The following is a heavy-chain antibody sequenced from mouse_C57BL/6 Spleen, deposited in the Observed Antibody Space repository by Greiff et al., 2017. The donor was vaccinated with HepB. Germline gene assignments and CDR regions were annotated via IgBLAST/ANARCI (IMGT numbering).Heavy chain of an antibody. V-gene: IGHV10-3*01. D-gene: IGHD1-1*01. J-gene: IGHJ1*03. CDR2: IRSKSSNYAT. CDR3: VRGGITTVVADFDV. CDR1: GFTFNTYA. Sequence: EVKLMESGGGLVQPKGSLKLSCAASGFTFNTYAMHWVRQAPGKGLEWVARIRSKSSNYATYYADSVKDRFTISRDDSQSMLYLQMNNLKTEDTAMYYGVRGGITTVVADFDVWGTGTTVTVSS.